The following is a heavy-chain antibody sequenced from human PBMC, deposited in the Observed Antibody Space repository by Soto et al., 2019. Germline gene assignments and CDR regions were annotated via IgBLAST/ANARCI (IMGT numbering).Heavy chain of an antibody. D-gene: IGHD1-26*01. J-gene: IGHJ6*02. CDR2: IRSKANSYAT. CDR3: TRQEWELTYYYYGMDV. Sequence: RLSCAASGFTFSGSAMHWVRQASGKGLEWVGRIRSKANSYATAYAASVKGRFTISRDDSKNTAYLQMNSLKTEDTAVYYCTRQEWELTYYYYGMDVWGQGTTVTVSS. V-gene: IGHV3-73*01. CDR1: GFTFSGSA.